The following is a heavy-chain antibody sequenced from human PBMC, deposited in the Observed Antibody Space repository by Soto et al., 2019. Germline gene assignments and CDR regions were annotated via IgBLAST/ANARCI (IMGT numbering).Heavy chain of an antibody. CDR3: AADGMIEVGVDAFDI. V-gene: IGHV1-58*01. CDR1: GFTFTSSA. CDR2: IVVGSGNT. D-gene: IGHD3-22*01. J-gene: IGHJ3*02. Sequence: ASVKVSCKASGFTFTSSAVQWVRQARGQRLEWIGWIVVGSGNTNYAQKFQERVTITRDMSTSTAYMELSSLRSEDTAVYYCAADGMIEVGVDAFDIWGQGTMVTVSS.